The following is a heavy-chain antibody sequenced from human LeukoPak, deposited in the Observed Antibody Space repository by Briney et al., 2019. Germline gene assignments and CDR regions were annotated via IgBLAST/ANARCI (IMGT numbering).Heavy chain of an antibody. D-gene: IGHD4-17*01. CDR3: AKARYSVNPAEYFQH. Sequence: GGSLRLSCAASGFTFSSYAMSWVRQAPGKGLEWVSSINASGGRTYYADSVKGRFAISRDNSKNTLYLQMNSLRAEDTAVYYCAKARYSVNPAEYFQHWGQGTLVTVSS. J-gene: IGHJ1*01. V-gene: IGHV3-23*01. CDR1: GFTFSSYA. CDR2: INASGGRT.